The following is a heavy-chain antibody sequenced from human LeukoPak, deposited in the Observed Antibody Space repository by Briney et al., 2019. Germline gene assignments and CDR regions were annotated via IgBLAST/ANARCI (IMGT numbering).Heavy chain of an antibody. CDR3: ARGLGDSSGYDP. V-gene: IGHV4-31*03. Sequence: SQTLSLTCTVSGDSISSGGYYWSWIRQHPGKGLEWIGYIYYSGSTYYNPSLKSRVTISVDTPKNQFSLRLSSVTAADTAVYYCARGLGDSSGYDPWGQGTLVTVSS. D-gene: IGHD3-22*01. CDR2: IYYSGST. J-gene: IGHJ5*02. CDR1: GDSISSGGYY.